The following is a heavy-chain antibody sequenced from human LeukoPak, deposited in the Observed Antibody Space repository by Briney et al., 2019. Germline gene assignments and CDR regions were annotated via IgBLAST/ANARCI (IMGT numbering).Heavy chain of an antibody. CDR1: GFTFSDYY. CDR3: ATPMVRGVIETDY. V-gene: IGHV3-11*01. Sequence: GGSLRLSCAASGFTFSDYYMSWIRQAPGKGLEWVSYISSSGSTIYYADSVKGRFTIFRDNAKNSLYLQMNSLRAEDTAVYYCATPMVRGVIETDYWGQGTLVTVSS. D-gene: IGHD3-10*01. CDR2: ISSSGSTI. J-gene: IGHJ4*02.